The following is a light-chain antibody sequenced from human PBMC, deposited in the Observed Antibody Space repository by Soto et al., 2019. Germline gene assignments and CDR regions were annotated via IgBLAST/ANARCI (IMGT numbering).Light chain of an antibody. Sequence: EIVLTQSPGTLSLSPGERVTLSCRASQSVSSNFLAWYQQKPGQAPRLLIYGASNRAAGIPDRFSGSGSGTDVTLTISRREPEDFAVYYCHQYSSSRRTFGQGTKVEIK. V-gene: IGKV3-20*01. J-gene: IGKJ1*01. CDR2: GAS. CDR1: QSVSSNF. CDR3: HQYSSSRRT.